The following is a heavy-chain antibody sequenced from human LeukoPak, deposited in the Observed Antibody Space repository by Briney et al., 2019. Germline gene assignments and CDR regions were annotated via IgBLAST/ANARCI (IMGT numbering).Heavy chain of an antibody. D-gene: IGHD3-10*02. CDR2: IKQDGSEI. CDR1: GFTFSTYW. J-gene: IGHJ6*04. CDR3: AELGITMIGGV. V-gene: IGHV3-7*01. Sequence: GGSLRLSCAASGFTFSTYWMSWVRQAPGKGLEWVANIKQDGSEIYYVDSVRGRFTISRDNAKNSLYLQMNSLRAEDTAVYYCAELGITMIGGVWGKGTTVTISS.